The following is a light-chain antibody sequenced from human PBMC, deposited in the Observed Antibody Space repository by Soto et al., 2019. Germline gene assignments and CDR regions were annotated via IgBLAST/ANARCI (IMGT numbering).Light chain of an antibody. Sequence: QSVLTQPPSASGTPGQSVTISCSGSNSNIGSDSVSWYQHIPGSALKVVIYRNNLRPSGVPDRFSGSKSGTSGSLAISGLQSEDEALYYCAAWDVSLNGPAFGGGTKLTVL. V-gene: IGLV1-44*01. CDR2: RNN. CDR1: NSNIGSDS. J-gene: IGLJ2*01. CDR3: AAWDVSLNGPA.